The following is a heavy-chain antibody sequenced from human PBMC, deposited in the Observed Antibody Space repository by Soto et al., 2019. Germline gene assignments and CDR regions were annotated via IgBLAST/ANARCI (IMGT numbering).Heavy chain of an antibody. CDR1: GGTLSSYA. CDR2: IIPIFGTA. V-gene: IGHV1-69*01. Sequence: QVQLVQSGAEVKKPGSSVKVSCKASGGTLSSYAISWVRQAPGQGLEWMGGIIPIFGTANYAQKFQGRVTITADESTSTAYMELSSLRAEDTAVYYCARGPDYGGNSYYFDYWGQGTLVTVSS. J-gene: IGHJ4*02. D-gene: IGHD4-17*01. CDR3: ARGPDYGGNSYYFDY.